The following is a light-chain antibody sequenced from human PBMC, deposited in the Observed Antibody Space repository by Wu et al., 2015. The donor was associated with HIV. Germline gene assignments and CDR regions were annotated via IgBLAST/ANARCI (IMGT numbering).Light chain of an antibody. V-gene: IGKV3-15*01. Sequence: EIVMTQSPGTLSVSPGERATLPCKSSQSVTSDLAWYHQKFGQAPRLLIYGASTRATGIPARFSGSGSETEFNLTISSVQSEDFAVYYCQQYNIWPYTFGQGTKLEI. CDR3: QQYNIWPYT. J-gene: IGKJ2*01. CDR1: QSVTSD. CDR2: GAS.